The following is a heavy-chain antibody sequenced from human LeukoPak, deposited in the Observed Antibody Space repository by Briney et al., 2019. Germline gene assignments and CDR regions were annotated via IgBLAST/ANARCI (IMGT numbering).Heavy chain of an antibody. D-gene: IGHD3-22*01. CDR2: MSYSRST. CDR1: GASISSSSYY. CDR3: ARRRKAHYYESSGYLGTHHDAFAI. Sequence: SEALSLTCTVSGASISSSSYYWGWIRQPPGKGLELIGSMSYSRSTYYNPSRKSRVTISPDTSTNQFSLKLTSVTAADTAVYYCARRRKAHYYESSGYLGTHHDAFAILGQGTMVTVSS. V-gene: IGHV4-39*07. J-gene: IGHJ3*02.